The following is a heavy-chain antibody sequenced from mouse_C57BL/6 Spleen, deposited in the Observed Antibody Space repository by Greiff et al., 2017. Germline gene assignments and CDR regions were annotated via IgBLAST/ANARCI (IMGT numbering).Heavy chain of an antibody. CDR2: ISDGGSYT. V-gene: IGHV5-4*01. CDR3: ARDRDGYYP. CDR1: GFTFSSYA. J-gene: IGHJ3*01. D-gene: IGHD2-3*01. Sequence: DVKLVESGGGLVKPGGSLKLSCAASGFTFSSYAMSWVRQTPEKRLEWVATISDGGSYTYYPDNVKGRFTISRDNAKNNLYLQMSHLKSEDTAMYYCARDRDGYYPWGQGTLVTVSA.